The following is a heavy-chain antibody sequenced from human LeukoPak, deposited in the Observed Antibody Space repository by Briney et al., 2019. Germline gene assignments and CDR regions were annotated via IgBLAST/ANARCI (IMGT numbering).Heavy chain of an antibody. CDR3: ARGLNGDPDPFDI. CDR2: INHSGST. D-gene: IGHD2-21*02. J-gene: IGHJ3*02. V-gene: IGHV4-34*01. Sequence: SSETLSLTCAVYGGSFSGYYWSWIRQPPGKGLEWIGEINHSGSTNYNPSLKSRVTISVDTSKNQFSLKLSSVTAADTAVYYCARGLNGDPDPFDIWGQGTMVTVSS. CDR1: GGSFSGYY.